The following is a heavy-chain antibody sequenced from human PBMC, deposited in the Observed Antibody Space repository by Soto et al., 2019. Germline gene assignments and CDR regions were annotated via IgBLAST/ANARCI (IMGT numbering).Heavy chain of an antibody. CDR2: IYYSGST. J-gene: IGHJ5*02. D-gene: IGHD3-3*01. Sequence: SETLSLTCTVSGGSISGYYWSWIRQPPGKGLEWIGYIYYSGSTNYNPSLKSRVTISIDTSKNQFFLKLSSVTAADTAVYYCARTYYDFWSGYWRWFDPWGQGTLVTVSS. CDR3: ARTYYDFWSGYWRWFDP. V-gene: IGHV4-59*01. CDR1: GGSISGYY.